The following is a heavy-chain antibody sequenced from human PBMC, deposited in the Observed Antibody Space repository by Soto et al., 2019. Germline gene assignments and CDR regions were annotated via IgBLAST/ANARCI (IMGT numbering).Heavy chain of an antibody. D-gene: IGHD5-18*01. Sequence: QVQLVESGGGVVQPGRSLRLSCAACGFTFRSNGIHWVRQAPGKGLEWVALISYDGTDKYYADSVKGRFTISRDNSKNTLYLQMSSLGPEDTAVYYCVKERYAQLWLEDYGMDVWGQGTTVTL. J-gene: IGHJ6*02. CDR2: ISYDGTDK. CDR3: VKERYAQLWLEDYGMDV. V-gene: IGHV3-30*18. CDR1: GFTFRSNG.